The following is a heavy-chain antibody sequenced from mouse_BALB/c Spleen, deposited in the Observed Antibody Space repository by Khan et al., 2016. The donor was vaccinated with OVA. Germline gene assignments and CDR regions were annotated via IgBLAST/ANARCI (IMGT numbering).Heavy chain of an antibody. Sequence: VQLKQSGPELVKPGPSMKISCKASGYSFTGYTLYWVKQSHGKNLEWIGLINPNNGDTNYNQKFKGKATLTADKSSSTAYMELLSLTSEDSAVYYSARSGYGNPFAYWGQGTLVTVSA. CDR3: ARSGYGNPFAY. V-gene: IGHV1-18*01. CDR1: GYSFTGYT. D-gene: IGHD2-10*02. J-gene: IGHJ3*01. CDR2: INPNNGDT.